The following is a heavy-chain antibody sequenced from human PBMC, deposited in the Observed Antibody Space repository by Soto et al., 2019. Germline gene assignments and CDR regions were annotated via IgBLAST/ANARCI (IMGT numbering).Heavy chain of an antibody. V-gene: IGHV3-21*01. D-gene: IGHD6-19*01. CDR3: ARDLKVAGTNPFYHYGMDV. Sequence: EVQLVESGGGLVKPGGSLTLSCAASGFTFSNYTMNWVRQAPGKGLEWVSSISRSSRNIYYADSVKGRFTISRDNAKNALYLHMNSLRAGDTAVYYCARDLKVAGTNPFYHYGMDVWGQGTTVTVSS. CDR2: ISRSSRNI. J-gene: IGHJ6*02. CDR1: GFTFSNYT.